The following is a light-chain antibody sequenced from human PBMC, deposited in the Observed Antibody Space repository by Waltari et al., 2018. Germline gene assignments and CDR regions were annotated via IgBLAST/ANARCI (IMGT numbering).Light chain of an antibody. V-gene: IGKV3-20*01. CDR2: GAS. J-gene: IGKJ4*01. CDR3: QQYDGSVLT. Sequence: RARHTINYNLLVCYQQKPGQAPRLIIHGASSRATGFPDRFRGSGSGTDFTLTNSNLEPEDFAVYDCQQYDGSVLTFGGGTKVEI. CDR1: HTINYNL.